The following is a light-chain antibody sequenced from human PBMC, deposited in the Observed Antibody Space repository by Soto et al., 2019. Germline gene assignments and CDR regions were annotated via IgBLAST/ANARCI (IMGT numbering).Light chain of an antibody. J-gene: IGKJ1*01. V-gene: IGKV3-20*01. CDR3: QQYDSSST. Sequence: EIVLTQSPGTLSLSPGERATLSCRASQSVSSGYLAWYQQKPGQAPRLLIYGASSRATGIPDRFSGSGSGTDFTLTISRLEPEDFAVYYCQQYDSSSTFGQGTKVEIK. CDR2: GAS. CDR1: QSVSSGY.